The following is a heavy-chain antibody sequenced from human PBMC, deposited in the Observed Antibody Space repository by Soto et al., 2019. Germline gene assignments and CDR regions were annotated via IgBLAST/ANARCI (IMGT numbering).Heavy chain of an antibody. Sequence: GGSLRLSCAASGFTFSSYAMHWVRQAPGKGLEWVAVISYDGSNKYYADSVKGRFTISRDNSKNTLYLQMNSLRAEDTAVYYCAISVGGDTVPDRYYYYGMDVWGQGTTVTVSS. CDR1: GFTFSSYA. V-gene: IGHV3-30-3*01. D-gene: IGHD3-16*01. J-gene: IGHJ6*02. CDR3: AISVGGDTVPDRYYYYGMDV. CDR2: ISYDGSNK.